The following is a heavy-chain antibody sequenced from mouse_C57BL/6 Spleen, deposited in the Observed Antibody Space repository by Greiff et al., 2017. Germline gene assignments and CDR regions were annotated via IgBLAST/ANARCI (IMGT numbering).Heavy chain of an antibody. CDR3: AITVVAPDAMDY. CDR2: IGPGSGST. J-gene: IGHJ4*01. V-gene: IGHV1-77*01. Sequence: KPGQGLEWIGKIGPGSGSTYYNEKFKGKATLTADKSSSTAYMQLSSLISEDSAVYFCAITVVAPDAMDYWGQGTSVTVSS. D-gene: IGHD1-1*01.